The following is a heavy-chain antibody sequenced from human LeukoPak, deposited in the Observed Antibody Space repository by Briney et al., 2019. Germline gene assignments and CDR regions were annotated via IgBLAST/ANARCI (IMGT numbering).Heavy chain of an antibody. CDR3: ARLTYYYGMDV. CDR2: IYYSGST. CDR1: GGSISSSSYY. Sequence: SETLSLTCTVSGGSISSSSYYWGWIRQPPGKGLEWIGSIYYSGSTYYNPSLKSRVTISVDTSENQFSLKLSSVTAADTAVYYCARLTYYYGMDVWGQGTTVTVSS. V-gene: IGHV4-39*01. J-gene: IGHJ6*02.